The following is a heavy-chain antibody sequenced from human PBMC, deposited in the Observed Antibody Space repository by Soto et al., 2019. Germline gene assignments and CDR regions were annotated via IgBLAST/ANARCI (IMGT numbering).Heavy chain of an antibody. CDR3: ARDKITGLFDY. CDR2: INHSGST. J-gene: IGHJ4*02. CDR1: GGSFSGYY. D-gene: IGHD2-8*02. V-gene: IGHV4-34*01. Sequence: QVKLQQGGAGLLKPSETLSLTCAVYGGSFSGYYWTWIRQPPGKGMEWIGEINHSGSTNYNPSLKSRVTISVDTSKNQFSLKLTSVTAADTAVYYCARDKITGLFDYWGQGTLVTVSS.